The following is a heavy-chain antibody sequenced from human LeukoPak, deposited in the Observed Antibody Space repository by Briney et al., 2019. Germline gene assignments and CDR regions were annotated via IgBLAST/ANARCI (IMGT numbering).Heavy chain of an antibody. CDR2: IRSKANSYAT. CDR1: GFTFSGSA. V-gene: IGHV3-73*01. CDR3: TTKTNYYDSSGYYYFDY. D-gene: IGHD3-22*01. Sequence: GGSLRRSCAASGFTFSGSAMHWVRQASGKGLEWVGRIRSKANSYATAYAASVKGRFTISRDDSKNTAYLQMNSLKTEDTAVYYCTTKTNYYDSSGYYYFDYWGQGTLVTVSS. J-gene: IGHJ4*02.